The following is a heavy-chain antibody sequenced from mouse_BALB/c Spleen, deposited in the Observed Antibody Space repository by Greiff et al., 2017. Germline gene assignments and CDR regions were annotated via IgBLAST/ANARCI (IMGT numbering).Heavy chain of an antibody. V-gene: IGHV3-2*02. CDR3: ARGQYGNYYAMDD. CDR1: GYSITSDYA. CDR2: ISYSGST. J-gene: IGHJ4*01. D-gene: IGHD2-10*02. Sequence: VQLKESGPGLVKPSQSLSLTCTVTGYSITSDYAWNWIRQFPGNKLEWMGYISYSGSTSYNPSLKSRISITRDTSKNQFFLQLNSVTTEDTATYYCARGQYGNYYAMDDWGQGTSVTVAS.